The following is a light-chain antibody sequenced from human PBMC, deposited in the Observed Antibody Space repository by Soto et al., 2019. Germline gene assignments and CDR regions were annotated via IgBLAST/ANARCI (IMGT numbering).Light chain of an antibody. CDR2: LEGSGSY. V-gene: IGLV4-60*02. J-gene: IGLJ3*02. CDR3: ETWDFNTRV. Sequence: QLVLTQSYSASASLGSSVTLTCTLSSGHSSYIIAWHQQQPGKAPHYLMKLEGSGSYNKGSGVPDRFSGSSSGADCYLTISNRQVEDEADYYCETWDFNTRVFGGGTKLTVL. CDR1: SGHSSYI.